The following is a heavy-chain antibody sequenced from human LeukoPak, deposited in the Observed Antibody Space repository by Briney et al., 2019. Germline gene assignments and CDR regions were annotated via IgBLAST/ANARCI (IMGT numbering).Heavy chain of an antibody. V-gene: IGHV4-28*03. Sequence: SDTLSLTCAVSGYSISSSNWWGWIRQPPGKGLEWIGYIYYSGSTYYNPSLKSRVTMSVDTSKNQFSLKLSSVTAVDTAVYYCARDRPSAYSSGWYNDYWGQGTLVTVSS. J-gene: IGHJ4*02. CDR1: GYSISSSNW. CDR2: IYYSGST. CDR3: ARDRPSAYSSGWYNDY. D-gene: IGHD6-19*01.